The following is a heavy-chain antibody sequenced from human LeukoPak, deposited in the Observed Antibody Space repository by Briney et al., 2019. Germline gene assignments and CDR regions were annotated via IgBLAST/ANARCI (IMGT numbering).Heavy chain of an antibody. D-gene: IGHD2-15*01. J-gene: IGHJ4*02. CDR3: VRGGSDY. CDR1: GFTFSNYW. CDR2: IKPDGSGK. Sequence: PGGSLRLSCVASGFTFSNYWMSWVRQAPGKGLEYVANIKPDGSGKFYVDSVKGRFTISRDNAKNSLSLQMNSLRPDDTAVYYCVRGGSDYWGQGTLVTVSS. V-gene: IGHV3-7*01.